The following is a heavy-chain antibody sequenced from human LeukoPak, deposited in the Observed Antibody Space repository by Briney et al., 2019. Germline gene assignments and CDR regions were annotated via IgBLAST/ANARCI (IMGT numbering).Heavy chain of an antibody. CDR1: GYTFSSYY. J-gene: IGHJ4*02. V-gene: IGHV1-46*01. CDR3: ARDFVAVFSAAAGY. D-gene: IGHD2-2*01. CDR2: IDPTGGDT. Sequence: ASVKVSCKASGYTFSSYYMHWVRLAPGQGLEWMGIIDPTGGDTTYAPKFQDRVTLTRDTSTSTVYLGLSSLRSDDTAVYYCARDFVAVFSAAAGYWGQGTLVTVSS.